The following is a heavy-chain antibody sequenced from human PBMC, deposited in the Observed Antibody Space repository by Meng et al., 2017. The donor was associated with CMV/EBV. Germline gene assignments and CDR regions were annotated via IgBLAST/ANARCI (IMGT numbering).Heavy chain of an antibody. J-gene: IGHJ6*02. V-gene: IGHV3-20*04. CDR3: ARDLVVPPEDYYYGMDV. CDR1: GFTSDDYG. CDR2: INWNGGST. Sequence: GESLKISCAASGFTSDDYGMSWVRQAPGKGLEWVSGINWNGGSTGYADSVKGRFTISRDNAKNSLYLQMNSLRAEDTALYYCARDLVVPPEDYYYGMDVWGQGTTVTVSS. D-gene: IGHD2-2*01.